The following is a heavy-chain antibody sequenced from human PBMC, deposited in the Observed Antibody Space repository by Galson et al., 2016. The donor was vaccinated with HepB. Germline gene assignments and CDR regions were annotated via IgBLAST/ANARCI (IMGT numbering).Heavy chain of an antibody. V-gene: IGHV3-30*18. D-gene: IGHD2-15*01. CDR1: GFTFSSYG. CDR2: ISYDGSNK. J-gene: IGHJ4*02. CDR3: AKDKKEQWWYFDY. Sequence: SLRLSCAASGFTFSSYGMHWVRQAPGKGLEWVAVISYDGSNKYYADSVKGRFTISRDNSKNTLYLQMNSLRAEDTAVYYCAKDKKEQWWYFDYWGQAALVTVAS.